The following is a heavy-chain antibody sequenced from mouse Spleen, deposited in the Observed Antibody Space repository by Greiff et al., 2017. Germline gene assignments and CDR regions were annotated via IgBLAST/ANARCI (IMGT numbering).Heavy chain of an antibody. V-gene: IGHV14-1*01. J-gene: IGHJ3*01. CDR1: GYTFTSYW. CDR3: TTGSWLAY. Sequence: EVQLQQPGAELVKPGASVKLSCKASGYTFTSYWMHWVKQRPEQGLKWIGWIDPENGDIEYAPKFQGKATMTADTSSNTAYLQLSSLTSEDTAVYYCTTGSWLAYWGQGTLVTVSA. CDR2: IDPENGDI.